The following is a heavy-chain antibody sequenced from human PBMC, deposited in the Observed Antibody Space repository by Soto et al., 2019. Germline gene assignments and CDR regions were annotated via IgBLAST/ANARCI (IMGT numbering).Heavy chain of an antibody. V-gene: IGHV3-13*01. CDR1: GFTFSSYD. D-gene: IGHD4-4*01. CDR2: IGTAVDT. CDR3: ARGTTVGHSWGYYCGMDV. Sequence: GGSLRLSWAASGFTFSSYDMHWVRQATGKGLEWVSAIGTAVDTYYPGSVKGRFTISRENAKNSLYLQMNSLRAGDTAVYYCARGTTVGHSWGYYCGMDVWGQGTRVTVSS. J-gene: IGHJ6*02.